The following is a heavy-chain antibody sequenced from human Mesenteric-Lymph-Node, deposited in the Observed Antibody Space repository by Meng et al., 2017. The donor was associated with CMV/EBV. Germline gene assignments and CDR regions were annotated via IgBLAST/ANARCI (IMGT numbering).Heavy chain of an antibody. Sequence: LRLSCTVSGGSISSGGYYWSWIRQHPGKGLEWIGYIYYSGRTYYNPSLKSRATISLDMSKNQFSLKLSSVTAADTAVYYCARVVRDIVATKGPFDYWGQGTPVTVSS. D-gene: IGHD5-12*01. CDR2: IYYSGRT. J-gene: IGHJ4*02. CDR1: GGSISSGGYY. V-gene: IGHV4-31*03. CDR3: ARVVRDIVATKGPFDY.